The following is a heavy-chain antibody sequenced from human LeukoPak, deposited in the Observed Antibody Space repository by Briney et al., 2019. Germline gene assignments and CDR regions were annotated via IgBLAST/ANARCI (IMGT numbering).Heavy chain of an antibody. D-gene: IGHD2-2*01. V-gene: IGHV4-4*07. J-gene: IGHJ5*02. CDR3: ARGGIVVVPAATDWFDP. Sequence: SETLSLTSTVSGGSISSYSWSWIRQPAGKGLEWIGRIYTSGSTNYNPSLKSRVTMSVDTSKNQFSLKLSSVTAADTAVYYCARGGIVVVPAATDWFDPWGQGTLVTVSS. CDR1: GGSISSYS. CDR2: IYTSGST.